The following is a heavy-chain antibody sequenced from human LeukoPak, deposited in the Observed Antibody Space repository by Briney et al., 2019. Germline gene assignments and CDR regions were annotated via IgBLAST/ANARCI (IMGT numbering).Heavy chain of an antibody. J-gene: IGHJ4*02. V-gene: IGHV3-30-3*01. CDR3: ARDYIAGTYYFDY. CDR2: ISYDGSNK. CDR1: GFAFSSYA. D-gene: IGHD1-7*01. Sequence: RRTLRLSCAASGFAFSSYAMHWVRQAPGTGLEWVSVISYDGSNKYYADSVKGRFTISRDNSTNTLYLQMNSLRAEDTAVYYCARDYIAGTYYFDYWGQGTLVTVSS.